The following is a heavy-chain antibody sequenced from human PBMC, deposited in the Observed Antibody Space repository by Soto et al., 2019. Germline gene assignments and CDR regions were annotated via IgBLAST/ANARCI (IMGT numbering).Heavy chain of an antibody. J-gene: IGHJ4*02. D-gene: IGHD6-19*01. CDR2: IKQDGSEK. CDR1: GFTFSSYW. Sequence: VQLVESGGCLVQPGGSLRLSCAASGFTFSSYWMSWVRQAPGKGLEWVANIKQDGSEKYYVDSVKGRFTISRDNAKNSLYLQMNSLRAEDTAVYYCARGGAVAGTGADYWGQGTLVTVSS. CDR3: ARGGAVAGTGADY. V-gene: IGHV3-7*03.